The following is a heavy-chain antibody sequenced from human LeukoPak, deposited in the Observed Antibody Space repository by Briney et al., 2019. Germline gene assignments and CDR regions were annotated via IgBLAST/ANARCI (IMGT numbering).Heavy chain of an antibody. CDR1: GTSFINYW. Sequence: GESLKISCRPSGTSFINYWIGWVRQRPGKGPEWMGMIYPDDSETKYSPSFQGQVTISADKSITTAHLQWNSLKGSGSAMYCCARLSGEGWSEYWRQGTLVSVPS. CDR2: IYPDDSET. J-gene: IGHJ4*02. CDR3: ARLSGEGWSEY. V-gene: IGHV5-51*01.